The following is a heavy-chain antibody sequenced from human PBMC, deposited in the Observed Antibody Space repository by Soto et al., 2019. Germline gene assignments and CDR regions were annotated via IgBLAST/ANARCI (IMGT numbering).Heavy chain of an antibody. V-gene: IGHV3-21*01. D-gene: IGHD5-12*01. J-gene: IGHJ4*02. Sequence: GGSLRLSCAVSGFTFSNYTMNWVRQTLGRGLEWVSSISSTGKYIYYADSMEGRFSISRDNAENSLYLQMNSLRAEDTAVYFCARGRKDVYNYGSTFDYWGQGTLVTVSS. CDR2: ISSTGKYI. CDR3: ARGRKDVYNYGSTFDY. CDR1: GFTFSNYT.